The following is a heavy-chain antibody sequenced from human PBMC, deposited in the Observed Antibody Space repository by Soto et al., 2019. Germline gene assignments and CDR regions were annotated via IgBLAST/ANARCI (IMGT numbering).Heavy chain of an antibody. V-gene: IGHV3-33*01. CDR2: IWFDGTRE. Sequence: QVHLVESGGGVVQPGTSLRLSCAASGFTFSYYGMHWVRQAPGQGREWVAFIWFDGTREFYTDSVKGRFSITRDNSNNTLYLQMNSLTAEDTALYYCARVSTGDTAPNYFDFWGQGTLVTVSS. D-gene: IGHD2-21*02. CDR3: ARVSTGDTAPNYFDF. CDR1: GFTFSYYG. J-gene: IGHJ4*02.